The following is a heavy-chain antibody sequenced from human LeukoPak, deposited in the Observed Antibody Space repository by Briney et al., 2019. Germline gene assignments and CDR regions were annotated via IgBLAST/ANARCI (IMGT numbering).Heavy chain of an antibody. D-gene: IGHD3-22*01. CDR2: MNPNSGNT. V-gene: IGHV1-8*01. CDR3: ARVGFGAMIVVVSYYYYMDV. CDR1: GYTFTSYD. Sequence: ASVKVSCKASGYTFTSYDINWVRQATGQGLEWMGWMNPNSGNTGYAQKFQGRVTMTRNTSISTAYMELGSLRSEDTAVYYCARVGFGAMIVVVSYYYYMDVWGKGTTVTVSS. J-gene: IGHJ6*03.